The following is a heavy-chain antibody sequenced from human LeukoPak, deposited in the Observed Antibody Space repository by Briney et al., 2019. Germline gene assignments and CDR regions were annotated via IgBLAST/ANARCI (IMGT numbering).Heavy chain of an antibody. CDR3: SRRGAGYHDAFDI. D-gene: IGHD3-16*02. V-gene: IGHV3-13*01. Sequence: PGGSLRLSCAASGFTLRDYDMHWVRQVTGKGLEWVSAIGTAGDTYFPGSVKGRFTISRENAKNSFYLQMNSLRAGDTAVYYCSRRGAGYHDAFDIWGQGTMVTVSS. CDR1: GFTLRDYD. J-gene: IGHJ3*02. CDR2: IGTAGDT.